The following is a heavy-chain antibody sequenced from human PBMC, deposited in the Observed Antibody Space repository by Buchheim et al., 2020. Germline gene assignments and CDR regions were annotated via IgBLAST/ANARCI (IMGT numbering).Heavy chain of an antibody. CDR3: ARDLRGIAAATFYGMDV. CDR1: GFTFSSYS. J-gene: IGHJ6*02. V-gene: IGHV3-48*01. D-gene: IGHD6-13*01. CDR2: ISSSSSTI. Sequence: EVQLVESGGGLVQPGGSLRLSCAASGFTFSSYSMNWVRQAPGKGLEWVSYISSSSSTIYYADSVKGRFTISRDNAKNSLYLQMNSLRAEDTAVYYCARDLRGIAAATFYGMDVWGQGTT.